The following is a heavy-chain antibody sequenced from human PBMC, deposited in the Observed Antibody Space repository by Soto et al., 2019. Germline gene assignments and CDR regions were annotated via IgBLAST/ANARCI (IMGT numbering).Heavy chain of an antibody. V-gene: IGHV4-59*01. CDR1: GGSISSYY. CDR3: ARAYGGYADY. Sequence: SETLSLTCTVSGGSISSYYWSWIRQPPGKGLEWIGYIYYSGSTNYNLSLKSRVTISVDTSKNQFSLKLSSVTAADTAVYYCARAYGGYADYWGQGALVTVSS. J-gene: IGHJ4*02. CDR2: IYYSGST. D-gene: IGHD5-12*01.